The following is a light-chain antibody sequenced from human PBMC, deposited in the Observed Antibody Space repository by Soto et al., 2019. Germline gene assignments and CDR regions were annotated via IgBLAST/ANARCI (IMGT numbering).Light chain of an antibody. J-gene: IGKJ1*01. CDR3: QQYGSPPWS. V-gene: IGKV3-20*01. CDR1: QSVRANY. CDR2: GSF. Sequence: EIVLTQSPGTLSLSPGEGATLSCRASQSVRANYIAWYQQRPGQAPRLLIYGSFTRATGIPDRFSGSGSGTDVRLTISRLESEDYAVYYCQQYGSPPWSFGQGTKVEFK.